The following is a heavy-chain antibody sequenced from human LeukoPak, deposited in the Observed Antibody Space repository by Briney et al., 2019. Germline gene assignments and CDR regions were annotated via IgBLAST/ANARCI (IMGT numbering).Heavy chain of an antibody. CDR2: ISSSSSYI. J-gene: IGHJ4*02. Sequence: PGGSLRLSCAASRFTFSSYSMNWVRQAPGKGLEWVSSISSSSSYIYYADSVKGRFTISRDNAKNSLYLQMNSLRAEDTAVYYCARGDISVTKHFDYWGQGSLVTVSS. CDR3: ARGDISVTKHFDY. D-gene: IGHD1-7*01. V-gene: IGHV3-21*01. CDR1: RFTFSSYS.